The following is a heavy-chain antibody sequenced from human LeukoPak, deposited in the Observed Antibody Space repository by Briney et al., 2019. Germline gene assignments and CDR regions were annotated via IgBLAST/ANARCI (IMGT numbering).Heavy chain of an antibody. J-gene: IGHJ4*02. V-gene: IGHV4-59*12. CDR3: ARESMVRGVITYYFDY. D-gene: IGHD3-10*01. Sequence: SETLSLTCTVSGGSISSYYWSWIRQPPGKGLEWIGYIYYSGSTNYNPSLKSRVTISVDTSKNQFSLKLSSVTAADTAVYYCARESMVRGVITYYFDYWGQGTLVTVSS. CDR2: IYYSGST. CDR1: GGSISSYY.